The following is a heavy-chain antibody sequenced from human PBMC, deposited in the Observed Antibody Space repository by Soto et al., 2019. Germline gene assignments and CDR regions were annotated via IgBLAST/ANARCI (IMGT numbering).Heavy chain of an antibody. CDR3: ASARGYSYGYNSYYYYMDV. J-gene: IGHJ6*03. CDR2: ISSSSSYI. V-gene: IGHV3-21*01. CDR1: GFTFSSYS. D-gene: IGHD5-18*01. Sequence: EVQLVESGGGLVKPGGSLRLSCAASGFTFSSYSMNWVRQAPGKGLAWVSSISSSSSYIYYAGSVKGLFTISRDNATNARELQMNSLRAEDTAVYYCASARGYSYGYNSYYYYMDVWGKGTTVTVSS.